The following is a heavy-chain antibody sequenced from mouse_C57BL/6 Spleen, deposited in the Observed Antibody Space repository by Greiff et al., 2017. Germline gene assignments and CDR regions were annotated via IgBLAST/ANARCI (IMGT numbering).Heavy chain of an antibody. CDR1: GFTFSDYG. D-gene: IGHD1-1*01. V-gene: IGHV5-17*01. Sequence: EVMLVESGGGLVKPGGSLKLPCAASGFTFSDYGMHWVRQAPEKGLEWVAYISSGSSTIYYADTVKGRFTISRDNAKNTLFLQMTSLRSEDTAMYYCARSPYYYGSSYWYFDVWGTGTTVTVSS. CDR2: ISSGSSTI. J-gene: IGHJ1*03. CDR3: ARSPYYYGSSYWYFDV.